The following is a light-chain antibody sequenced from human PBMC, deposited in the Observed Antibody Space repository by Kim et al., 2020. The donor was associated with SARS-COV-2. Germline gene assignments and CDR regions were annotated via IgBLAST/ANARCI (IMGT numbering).Light chain of an antibody. CDR3: SSYAGRNWV. CDR2: EVS. CDR1: SSDVGAYKY. V-gene: IGLV2-8*01. Sequence: PGQSFTISCTGTSSDVGAYKYVSWFQQHPGKAPKLIIYEVSKRPSGVPDRFSGSKSGNTASLTVSGLHTEDEADYYCSSYAGRNWVFGGGTQLTVL. J-gene: IGLJ3*02.